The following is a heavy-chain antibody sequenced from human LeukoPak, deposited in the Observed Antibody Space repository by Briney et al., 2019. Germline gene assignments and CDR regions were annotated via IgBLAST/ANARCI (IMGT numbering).Heavy chain of an antibody. J-gene: IGHJ4*02. D-gene: IGHD7-27*01. V-gene: IGHV3-7*04. CDR3: ARDNWGLFDY. Sequence: GGSLRLSCAASGFSFSSFWLNWLRQAPGKGLEWVATIKQDGSEASSVDSVKGRFTISRDNGKNSLYLQMNSLRAEDTAVYYCARDNWGLFDYWGQGTLVTVSS. CDR1: GFSFSSFW. CDR2: IKQDGSEA.